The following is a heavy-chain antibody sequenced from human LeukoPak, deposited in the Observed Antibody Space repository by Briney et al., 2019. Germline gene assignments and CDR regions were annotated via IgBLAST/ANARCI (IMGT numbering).Heavy chain of an antibody. J-gene: IGHJ5*02. D-gene: IGHD4-17*01. Sequence: GASVKVSCKASGGTFSSYAISWVRQAPGQGLEWMGGIIPIFGTASYAQKFQGRVTITADKSTSTAYMELSSLRSEDTAVYYCARDGDYGDYVGNWFDPWGQGTLVTVSS. CDR2: IIPIFGTA. CDR3: ARDGDYGDYVGNWFDP. CDR1: GGTFSSYA. V-gene: IGHV1-69*06.